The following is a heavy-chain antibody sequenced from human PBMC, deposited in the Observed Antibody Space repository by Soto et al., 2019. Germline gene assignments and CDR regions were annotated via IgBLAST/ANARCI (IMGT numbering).Heavy chain of an antibody. CDR1: GFTFSSYA. CDR3: AKVFYYYDSSGYYYFDY. J-gene: IGHJ4*02. V-gene: IGHV3-23*01. Sequence: GGSLRLSCAASGFTFSSYAVSWVRQAPGKGPEWISSISGSGSTIYYADSVKGRFTISRDNSKNTLCLQMSSLRAEDTAVYYCAKVFYYYDSSGYYYFDYWGQGTLVTVSS. D-gene: IGHD3-22*01. CDR2: ISGSGSTI.